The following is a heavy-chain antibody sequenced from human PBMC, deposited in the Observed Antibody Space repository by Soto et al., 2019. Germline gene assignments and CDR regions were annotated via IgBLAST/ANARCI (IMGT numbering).Heavy chain of an antibody. CDR2: VSASGLNT. D-gene: IGHD5-18*01. CDR1: GFTFSTYA. J-gene: IGHJ4*02. V-gene: IGHV3-23*01. Sequence: EVQLLESGGKLVQPGGSLTLSCAASGFTFSTYAMAWVRQAPGKGLEWVSGVSASGLNTDYADPVKGRFYISRDNSKNTVSPHMNSLRAEDTAFYYCAEERPRRTSGYVFGYWGQGTPVTVSS. CDR3: AEERPRRTSGYVFGY.